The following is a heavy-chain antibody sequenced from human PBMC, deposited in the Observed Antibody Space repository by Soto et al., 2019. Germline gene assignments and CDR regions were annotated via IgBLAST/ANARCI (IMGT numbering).Heavy chain of an antibody. J-gene: IGHJ4*02. CDR1: GFTFYNYG. CDR2: IWHDASNK. D-gene: IGHD6-13*01. Sequence: QVQLVESGGGVVQPGGSLRLSCAASGFTFYNYGMHWVRQAPGKGLEWVAGIWHDASNKYYAGSVKGRFTISRDNSKNMLNLQMNSLRADDTAAYYCAREAGYQETIGQQLPDCWGQGIMVTVSS. CDR3: AREAGYQETIGQQLPDC. V-gene: IGHV3-33*01.